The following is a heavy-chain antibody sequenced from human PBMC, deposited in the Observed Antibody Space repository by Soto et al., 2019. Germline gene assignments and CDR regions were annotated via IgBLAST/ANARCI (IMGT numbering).Heavy chain of an antibody. CDR2: IYPGDSDT. D-gene: IGHD3-22*01. Sequence: VESLKISCKGSGYSFTSYWIGWVRQMPGKGLEWMGIIYPGDSDTRYSPSFQGQVAISADKSISTAYLQWSSLKASDTAMYYCARLRGYYDSSGYSEAYYGMDVWGQGTTVTVSS. J-gene: IGHJ6*02. CDR3: ARLRGYYDSSGYSEAYYGMDV. V-gene: IGHV5-51*01. CDR1: GYSFTSYW.